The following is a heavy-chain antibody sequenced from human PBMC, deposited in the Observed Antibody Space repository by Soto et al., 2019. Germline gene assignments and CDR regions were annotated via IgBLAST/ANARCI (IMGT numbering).Heavy chain of an antibody. Sequence: SETLSLTCAVSGVSISSDNWWTWVRQTPQRGLEYIGEIFHDGTANYYPSFERRVAISVDTSKNQFSLKLTSVTAADTAIYFCARLVYDTRLNYMYFDFWGQGALVTVSS. CDR1: GVSISSDNW. J-gene: IGHJ4*02. D-gene: IGHD2-8*01. CDR3: ARLVYDTRLNYMYFDF. CDR2: IFHDGTA. V-gene: IGHV4-4*02.